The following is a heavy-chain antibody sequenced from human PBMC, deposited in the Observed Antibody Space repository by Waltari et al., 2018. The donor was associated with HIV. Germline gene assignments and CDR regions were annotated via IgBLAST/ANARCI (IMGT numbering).Heavy chain of an antibody. CDR3: ARGVGYYDSSGSYFDY. D-gene: IGHD3-22*01. Sequence: QVQLVQSGAEVKKPGASVKVSCKASGYTFTSYGISWVRQAPGQGLEWMGWISAYNGNTNDAQKLQGRVSMTTDTSTSTAYMELRSRRSDDTAVYDCARGVGYYDSSGSYFDYWGQGTLVTVSS. CDR2: ISAYNGNT. V-gene: IGHV1-18*01. CDR1: GYTFTSYG. J-gene: IGHJ4*02.